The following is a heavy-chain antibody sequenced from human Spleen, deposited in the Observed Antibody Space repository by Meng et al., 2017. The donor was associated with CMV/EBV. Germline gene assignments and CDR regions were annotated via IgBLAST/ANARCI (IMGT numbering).Heavy chain of an antibody. CDR1: W. Sequence: WVGWVRQTPAKGLEWLGVIYPRAFDTRYSPPFHGQFTISVDTSITTAYVQWDSLRASDTAIYYCVRLPHRGFDRFLEWLPHYFDWWGQGTLVTVSS. J-gene: IGHJ4*02. V-gene: IGHV5-51*01. D-gene: IGHD3-3*01. CDR3: VRLPHRGFDRFLEWLPHYFDW. CDR2: IYPRAFDT.